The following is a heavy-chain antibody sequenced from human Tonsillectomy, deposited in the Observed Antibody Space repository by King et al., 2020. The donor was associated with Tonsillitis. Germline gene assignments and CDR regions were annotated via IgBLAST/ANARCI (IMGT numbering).Heavy chain of an antibody. CDR1: GGSISSYY. J-gene: IGHJ3*02. CDR3: ARDGSYGDYVIAFDI. D-gene: IGHD4-17*01. V-gene: IGHV4-59*01. CDR2: IYYSGST. Sequence: QLQESGPVLVKPSETLSFTCTVSGGSISSYYWSWIRQPPGKGLEWIGYIYYSGSTNYNPSLKSRFTISVDTSKNQFSLKLSSVTAADTAVYYCARDGSYGDYVIAFDIWGQGTMVTVSS.